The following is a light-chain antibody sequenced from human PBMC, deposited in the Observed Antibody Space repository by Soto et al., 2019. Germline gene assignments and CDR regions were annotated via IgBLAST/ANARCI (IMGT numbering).Light chain of an antibody. CDR3: QAYDNSLSGHV. J-gene: IGLJ2*01. V-gene: IGLV1-40*01. Sequence: QSVLTQPPSVSGAPGQRVTISCTGSSSNVGAGSDVHWYQQLPGTAPKLLTFGSTYRPSGVPDRFSGSKSDTSASLAIAGLQAEDEADYYCQAYDNSLSGHVFGGGTKLTVL. CDR2: GST. CDR1: SSNVGAGSD.